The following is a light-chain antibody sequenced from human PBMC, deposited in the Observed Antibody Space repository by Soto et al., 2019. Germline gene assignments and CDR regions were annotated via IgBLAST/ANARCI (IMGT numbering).Light chain of an antibody. CDR1: QDIRND. CDR3: LQDFNYPLT. V-gene: IGKV1-6*01. CDR2: GVF. J-gene: IGKJ4*01. Sequence: SQVTQAHSSLSWSVGDRVTITCLTSQDIRNDLGWYQQKPGKAPKLVIYGVFNLQSGVPSRFSGSGFGTDFTLTISSLQPEDSATYYCLQDFNYPLTFGGGSKVDIK.